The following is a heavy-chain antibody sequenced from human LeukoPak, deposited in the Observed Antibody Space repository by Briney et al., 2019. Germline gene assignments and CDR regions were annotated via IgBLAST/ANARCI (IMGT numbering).Heavy chain of an antibody. CDR1: GFTFSSYA. CDR3: AARSRSGGIVGATGY. D-gene: IGHD1-26*01. Sequence: GGSLRLSCAAPGFTFSSYAMSWVRQAPGKGLEWVSAISNSGGSTYCADSVKGRFTISRDNSKNTLYLQMNSLRAEDTAVYYCAARSRSGGIVGATGYWGQGTLVTVSS. V-gene: IGHV3-23*01. J-gene: IGHJ4*02. CDR2: ISNSGGST.